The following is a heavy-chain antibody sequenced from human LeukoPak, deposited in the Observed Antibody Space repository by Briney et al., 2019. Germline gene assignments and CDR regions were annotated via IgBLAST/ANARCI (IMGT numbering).Heavy chain of an antibody. D-gene: IGHD3-10*01. CDR2: ISYDGSNK. CDR1: GFTFSSYG. Sequence: GRSLRLSCAASGFTFSSYGMHWVRQAPGKGLEWVAVISYDGSNKYYADSVKGRFTISRDNSKNTLYLQMNSLRAEDTAVYYCANAPGYYYGSANWYFDLWGRGTLVTVSS. CDR3: ANAPGYYYGSANWYFDL. V-gene: IGHV3-30*18. J-gene: IGHJ2*01.